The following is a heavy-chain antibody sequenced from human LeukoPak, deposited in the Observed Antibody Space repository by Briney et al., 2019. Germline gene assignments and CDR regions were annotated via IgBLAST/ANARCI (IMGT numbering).Heavy chain of an antibody. CDR1: GYILTNNW. Sequence: GESLKISCKVSGYILTNNWIGWVRQVPGKGLEWVSSISSSSSYIYYADSVKGRFTISRDNAKNSLYLQMNSLRAEDTAVYFCARDHYFDSSGYYPYWGQGTLVTVSS. CDR3: ARDHYFDSSGYYPY. J-gene: IGHJ4*02. CDR2: ISSSSSYI. V-gene: IGHV3-21*01. D-gene: IGHD3-22*01.